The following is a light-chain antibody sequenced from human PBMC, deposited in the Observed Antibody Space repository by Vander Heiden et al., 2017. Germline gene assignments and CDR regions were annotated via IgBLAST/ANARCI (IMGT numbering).Light chain of an antibody. CDR3: QQYNSYSQT. V-gene: IGKV1-5*03. J-gene: IGKJ2*01. CDR2: KAS. Sequence: DIHMTQSSSTLSAFVGDRVTITCRASQSISSWLAWYQQKPGKAPKLLMYKASSLESGVPSRFSGSGSGTEFTLTISSLQPDDFATYYCQQYNSYSQTFGQGTKLEIK. CDR1: QSISSW.